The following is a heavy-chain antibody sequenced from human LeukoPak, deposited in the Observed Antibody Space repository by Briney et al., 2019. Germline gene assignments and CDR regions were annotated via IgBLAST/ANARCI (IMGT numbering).Heavy chain of an antibody. CDR2: ISAYNGNT. Sequence: SVKVSCKASGYTFTSYGISWVRQAPGQGLEWMGWISAYNGNTNYAQKLQGRVTMTTDTSTSAAYMELRSLRSDDTAVYYCARDLGWELLDQFDYWGQGTLVTVSS. J-gene: IGHJ4*02. D-gene: IGHD1-26*01. CDR3: ARDLGWELLDQFDY. CDR1: GYTFTSYG. V-gene: IGHV1-18*01.